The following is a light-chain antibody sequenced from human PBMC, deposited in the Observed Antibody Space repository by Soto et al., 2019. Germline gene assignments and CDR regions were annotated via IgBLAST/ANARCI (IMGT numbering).Light chain of an antibody. CDR3: QQSYSSPLT. CDR1: QTITNY. Sequence: DIQMTQSPSSLSASVGDRVTITCRASQTITNYLNWYQQKPGKAPQLLIYSASTLLSGVPSRFTGVGSGTDFTLTNDSLQPEDFATYYCQQSYSSPLTFGQVTKVEIK. V-gene: IGKV1-39*01. J-gene: IGKJ1*01. CDR2: SAS.